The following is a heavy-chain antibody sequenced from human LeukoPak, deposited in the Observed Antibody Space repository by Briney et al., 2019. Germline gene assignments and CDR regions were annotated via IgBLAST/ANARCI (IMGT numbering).Heavy chain of an antibody. CDR1: GFTFSSYS. V-gene: IGHV3-48*04. J-gene: IGHJ4*02. Sequence: GGSLRLSCAASGFTFSSYSMNWVRQAPGKGLEWVSYISSSSSTIYYADSVKGRFTISRDNAKNSLYLQMNSLRAEDTAVYYCARDPIGYDYVWGSYRLSDYWGQGTLVTVSS. D-gene: IGHD3-16*02. CDR2: ISSSSSTI. CDR3: ARDPIGYDYVWGSYRLSDY.